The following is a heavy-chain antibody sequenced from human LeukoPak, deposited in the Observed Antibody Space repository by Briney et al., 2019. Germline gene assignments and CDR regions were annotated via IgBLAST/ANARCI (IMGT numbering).Heavy chain of an antibody. J-gene: IGHJ4*02. CDR2: INHSGST. D-gene: IGHD2-2*01. Sequence: SETLSLTCAVYGGSFSGYYWSWIRQPPGKGLEWIGEINHSGSTNYNPSLKSRVTTSVDTSKNQFSLKLSSVTAADTAVSYCARGYQLPRQYYFDYWGQGTLVTVSS. V-gene: IGHV4-34*01. CDR1: GGSFSGYY. CDR3: ARGYQLPRQYYFDY.